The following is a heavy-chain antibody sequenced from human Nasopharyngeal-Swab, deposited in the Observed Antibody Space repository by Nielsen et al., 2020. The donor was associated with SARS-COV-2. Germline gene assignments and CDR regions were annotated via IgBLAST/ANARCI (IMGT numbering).Heavy chain of an antibody. CDR3: AKDHFYDSGSYYRLSFDF. Sequence: GASLNISCAAFGFTFSDYAMHLVRQAPGKGLEWVALFSYDGSKRYFADSMKGRFSISRDNIKNILYLQMDSLRADDTAVYYCAKDHFYDSGSYYRLSFDFWGQGTLVTVSS. J-gene: IGHJ4*02. CDR2: FSYDGSKR. CDR1: GFTFSDYA. D-gene: IGHD3-10*01. V-gene: IGHV3-30*18.